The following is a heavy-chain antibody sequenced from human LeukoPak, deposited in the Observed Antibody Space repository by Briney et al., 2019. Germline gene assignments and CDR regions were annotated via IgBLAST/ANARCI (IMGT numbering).Heavy chain of an antibody. V-gene: IGHV1-69*05. CDR1: GGTFSSYA. CDR2: IIPTFGKG. CDR3: AREFEYYYDSSGWNYFDY. D-gene: IGHD3-22*01. Sequence: SVTVSCKASGGTFSSYAISWVRQAPGQGREWMGGIIPTFGKGNYAQKFQGTVTITTDESTSTAYMALSSLRSEDTAVYYCAREFEYYYDSSGWNYFDYWGQGTLVTVSS. J-gene: IGHJ4*02.